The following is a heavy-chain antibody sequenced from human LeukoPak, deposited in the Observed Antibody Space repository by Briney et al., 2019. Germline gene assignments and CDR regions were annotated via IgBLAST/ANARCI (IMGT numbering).Heavy chain of an antibody. D-gene: IGHD2-2*01. J-gene: IGHJ6*02. CDR3: AREYCSSTSCYLYYYYGMDV. CDR1: GYTLTGYY. Sequence: ASVKVSCKASGYTLTGYYMNWVRQAPGQGLEWMGWINPNSGGTNYAQKFQGRVTMTRDTSISTAYMELSRLRSDDTAVYYCAREYCSSTSCYLYYYYGMDVWGQGTTVTVSS. V-gene: IGHV1-2*02. CDR2: INPNSGGT.